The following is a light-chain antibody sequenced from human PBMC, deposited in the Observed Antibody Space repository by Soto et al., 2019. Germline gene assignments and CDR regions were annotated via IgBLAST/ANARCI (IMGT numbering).Light chain of an antibody. Sequence: EIVLTQSPGTLSSSPGERATLSCRASQSVSSSYLAWYQQKPGQAPRLLIYAASSRATGIPDRFSGSGSGTDFTLTISRLQPEDFAVYYCQQYGSSPDTFGQGTKLEIK. J-gene: IGKJ2*01. V-gene: IGKV3-20*01. CDR3: QQYGSSPDT. CDR1: QSVSSSY. CDR2: AAS.